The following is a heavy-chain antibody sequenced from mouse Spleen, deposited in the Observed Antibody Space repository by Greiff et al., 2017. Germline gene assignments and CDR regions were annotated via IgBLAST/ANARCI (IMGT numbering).Heavy chain of an antibody. V-gene: IGHV1-80*01. CDR3: AREKKPSYWYFDV. CDR2: IYPGDGDT. Sequence: QVQLQQSGAELVKPGASVKISCKASGYAFSSYWMNWVKQRPGKGLEWIGQIYPGDGDTNYNGKFKGKATLTADKSSSTAYMQLSSLTSEDSAVYFCAREKKPSYWYFDVWGTGTTVTVSS. D-gene: IGHD5-1-1*01. J-gene: IGHJ1*03. CDR1: GYAFSSYW.